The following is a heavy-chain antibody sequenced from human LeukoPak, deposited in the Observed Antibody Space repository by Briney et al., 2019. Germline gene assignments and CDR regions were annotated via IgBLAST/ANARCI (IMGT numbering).Heavy chain of an antibody. J-gene: IGHJ4*02. CDR1: GFTFSSYS. D-gene: IGHD1-26*01. V-gene: IGHV3-21*01. Sequence: IPGGSLRLSCAASGFTFSSYSMNWVRQAPGKGLEWVSSISSSSSYTYYADSVKGRFTISRDNAKNSLYLQMNSLRAEDTAVYYCARERRRIVGANPFDYWGQGTLVTVSS. CDR3: ARERRRIVGANPFDY. CDR2: ISSSSSYT.